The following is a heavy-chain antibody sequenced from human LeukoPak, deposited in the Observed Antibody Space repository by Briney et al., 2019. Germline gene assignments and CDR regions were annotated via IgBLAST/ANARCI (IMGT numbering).Heavy chain of an antibody. V-gene: IGHV4-30-2*05. CDR2: IYHSGST. Sequence: SETLSLTCTVSGGSISSGGYYWSWIRQPPGKGLEWIGYIYHSGSTYYNPSLKSRVTISVDTSKNQFSLKLSPVTAADTAVYYCARYPYNWFDPWGQGTLVTVSS. CDR1: GGSISSGGYY. J-gene: IGHJ5*02. CDR3: ARYPYNWFDP.